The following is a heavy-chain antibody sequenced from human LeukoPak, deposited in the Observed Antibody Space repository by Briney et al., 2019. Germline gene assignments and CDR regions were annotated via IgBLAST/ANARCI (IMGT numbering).Heavy chain of an antibody. J-gene: IGHJ3*02. CDR3: ATVMAVAGTARPLPRI. CDR1: GYTLTELS. CDR2: FDPEDGET. V-gene: IGHV1-24*01. D-gene: IGHD6-19*01. Sequence: ASVKVSCKVSGYTLTELSMHWVRQAPGKGLEWMGGFDPEDGETIYAQKFQGRVTMTEDTSTDTAYMELSSLRSEATAVYYCATVMAVAGTARPLPRIWGQGTMVTVSS.